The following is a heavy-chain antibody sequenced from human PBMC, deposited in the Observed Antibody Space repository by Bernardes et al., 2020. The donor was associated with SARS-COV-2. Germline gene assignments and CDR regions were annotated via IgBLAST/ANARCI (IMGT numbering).Heavy chain of an antibody. Sequence: ASVKVSCKASGYTFTGYYMHWVRQAPGQGLEWMGWINPNSGGTNYAQKFQGRVTMTRDTSISTAYMELSRLRSDDTAVYYCARAPIAVAAPSFDYWGQGTLVTVSS. V-gene: IGHV1-2*02. J-gene: IGHJ4*02. CDR1: GYTFTGYY. CDR2: INPNSGGT. CDR3: ARAPIAVAAPSFDY. D-gene: IGHD6-19*01.